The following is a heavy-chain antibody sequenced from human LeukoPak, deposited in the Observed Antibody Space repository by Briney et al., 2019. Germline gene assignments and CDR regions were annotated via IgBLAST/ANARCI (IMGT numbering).Heavy chain of an antibody. J-gene: IGHJ4*02. V-gene: IGHV4-59*01. CDR1: GGSISSYY. D-gene: IGHD3-10*01. CDR3: ARGDYFGSGLGD. Sequence: SETLSLTCTVSGGSISSYYWGWIRQPPGKGLEWIGHIYYTGSTNCNPSLKSRVTISVDSSKNQFSLKVNSVTAADTAVYYCARGDYFGSGLGDWGQGTLVTVSS. CDR2: IYYTGST.